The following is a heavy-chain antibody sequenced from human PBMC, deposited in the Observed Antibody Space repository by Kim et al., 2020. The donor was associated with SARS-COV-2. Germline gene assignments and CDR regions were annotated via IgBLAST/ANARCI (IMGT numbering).Heavy chain of an antibody. J-gene: IGHJ6*02. Sequence: GGSLRLSCAASGFTFSSYGMHWVRQAPGKGLEWVAVIWYDGSNKYYADSVKGRFTISRDNSKNTLYLQMNSLRAEDTAVYYCAKGSRGSGSYYGNYYGMDVWGQGTTVTVSS. CDR2: IWYDGSNK. CDR1: GFTFSSYG. V-gene: IGHV3-33*06. D-gene: IGHD3-10*01. CDR3: AKGSRGSGSYYGNYYGMDV.